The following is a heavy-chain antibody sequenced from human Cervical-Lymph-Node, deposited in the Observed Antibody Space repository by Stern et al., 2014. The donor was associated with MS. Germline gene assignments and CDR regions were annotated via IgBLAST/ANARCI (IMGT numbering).Heavy chain of an antibody. D-gene: IGHD3-16*01. V-gene: IGHV1-69*06. CDR1: GG. CDR3: ARGGGDNWFDP. Sequence: QVQLLQPGAEVKKPGSSVKISCKSSGGISWVRQAPGQGLEWMGGVIPFVGTSNYAQKFKGRVTITADTSTNTAYLEVRSLKPDDPAVYYGARGGGDNWFDPWGQGTLVTVSS. J-gene: IGHJ5*02. CDR2: VIPFVGTS.